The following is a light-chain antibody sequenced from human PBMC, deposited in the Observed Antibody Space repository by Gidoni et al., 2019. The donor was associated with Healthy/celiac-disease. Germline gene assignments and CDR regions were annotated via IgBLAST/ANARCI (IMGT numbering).Light chain of an antibody. CDR3: QQRSNWPPRLT. Sequence: EIVLTQSPATLSLSPGERATLACRASQSVSSYLALYQQKPGQAPRLLIYDAANRATGIPARFSGSGSGTDFTLTISSLEPEDFAVYYCQQRSNWPPRLTFGGGTKVEIK. J-gene: IGKJ4*01. CDR2: DAA. CDR1: QSVSSY. V-gene: IGKV3-11*01.